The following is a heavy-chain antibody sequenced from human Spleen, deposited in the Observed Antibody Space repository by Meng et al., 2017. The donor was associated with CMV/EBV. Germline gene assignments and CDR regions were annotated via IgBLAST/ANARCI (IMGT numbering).Heavy chain of an antibody. J-gene: IGHJ3*02. CDR2: IYTGGIT. CDR3: ARRPRAFDI. V-gene: IGHV3-66*02. CDR1: GFTVTNHY. Sequence: GESLKISCAASGFTVTNHYMNWVRQAPGKGLEWVSVIYTGGITYYADSVKGRFTISRDNSKNTLNLQMNSLRAEDTAVYYCARRPRAFDIWGQGTMVTVSS.